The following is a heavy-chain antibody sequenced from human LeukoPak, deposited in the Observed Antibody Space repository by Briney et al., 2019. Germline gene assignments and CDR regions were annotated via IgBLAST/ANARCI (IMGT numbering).Heavy chain of an antibody. D-gene: IGHD2-8*02. CDR1: GFTVSSNY. Sequence: GGSLRLSCAASGFTVSSNYMSWVRQAPGKGLEWVSVIYSGGSTYYADSVKGRFTLSRDNSKNTLYLQMNSLRAEDTAVYYCARVISSWYNWFDPWGQGTLVTVSS. V-gene: IGHV3-53*01. J-gene: IGHJ5*02. CDR2: IYSGGST. CDR3: ARVISSWYNWFDP.